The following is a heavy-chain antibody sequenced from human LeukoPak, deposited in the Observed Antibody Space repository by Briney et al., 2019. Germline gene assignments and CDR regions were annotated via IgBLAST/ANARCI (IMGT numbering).Heavy chain of an antibody. V-gene: IGHV3-11*01. CDR1: GFTVSSNY. D-gene: IGHD6-6*01. J-gene: IGHJ4*02. Sequence: PGGSLRLSCAASGFTVSSNYMSWVRQAPGKGLEWVSYISNSGTTIYYADSVKGRFTISRDNAKNSLYLQMNSLRSEDTAVYYCASSSHPGPTILDHWGQGTLVTVSS. CDR2: ISNSGTTI. CDR3: ASSSHPGPTILDH.